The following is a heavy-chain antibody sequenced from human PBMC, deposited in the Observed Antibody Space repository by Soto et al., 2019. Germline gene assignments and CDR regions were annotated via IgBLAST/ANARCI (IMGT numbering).Heavy chain of an antibody. D-gene: IGHD2-21*01. V-gene: IGHV3-43*01. CDR1: GFTFDDYN. CDR3: AKFAYITSTPDY. J-gene: IGHJ4*02. CDR2: INWDGVGA. Sequence: GGSLRLSCAASGFTFDDYNMHWVRQAPGKGLEWVAVINWDGVGAHYADSVRGRFTISRDNYKNSVFLQMNSLTTEDTALYYCAKFAYITSTPDYWGQGTLVTVSS.